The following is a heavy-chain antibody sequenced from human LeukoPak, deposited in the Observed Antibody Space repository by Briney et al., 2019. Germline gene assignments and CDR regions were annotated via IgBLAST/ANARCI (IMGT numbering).Heavy chain of an antibody. J-gene: IGHJ4*02. CDR2: ISGSGGST. Sequence: PGGSLRLSCAASGFTFSSYAMSWVRQAPGKGLEWVSAISGSGGSTYYADSVKGRFTISRDSSKNTLYLQMNSLRAEDTAVYYCAITMVRGVGNYYWGQGTLVTVSS. V-gene: IGHV3-23*01. D-gene: IGHD3-10*01. CDR3: AITMVRGVGNYY. CDR1: GFTFSSYA.